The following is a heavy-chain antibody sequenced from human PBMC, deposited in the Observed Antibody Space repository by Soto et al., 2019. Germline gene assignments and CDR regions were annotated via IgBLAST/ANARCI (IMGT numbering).Heavy chain of an antibody. CDR3: ARSDGHSFNWLDS. V-gene: IGHV1-8*01. J-gene: IGHJ5*01. CDR2: MNPTSGNT. D-gene: IGHD2-15*01. Sequence: QVQLVQSGAEVKTPGASVKVSCKASGYTFTKYDMNWVRQAPGQGLEWMGWMNPTSGNTGYAQKFQGRLTMTWDTAIDIAHTELSSLRNEDRGVYYCARSDGHSFNWLDSWGQGPLVTVSA. CDR1: GYTFTKYD.